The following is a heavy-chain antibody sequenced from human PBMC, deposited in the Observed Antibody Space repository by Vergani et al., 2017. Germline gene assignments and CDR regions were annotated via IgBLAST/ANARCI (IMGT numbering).Heavy chain of an antibody. D-gene: IGHD2-15*01. CDR1: GDPVISTDYH. CDR2: MDYSGST. CDR3: ASKRGACRAAYCHSYDF. V-gene: IGHV4-39*01. J-gene: IGHJ4*02. Sequence: QVQLQESGPGLVKPSETLSLTCTVSGDPVISTDYHWGRIRQPPGNGLEWIGSMDYSGSTSYNPSLGSLISISLKTPKNQFSLRLPSVTAADTAVYYCASKRGACRAAYCHSYDFWGPGTLVGVSS.